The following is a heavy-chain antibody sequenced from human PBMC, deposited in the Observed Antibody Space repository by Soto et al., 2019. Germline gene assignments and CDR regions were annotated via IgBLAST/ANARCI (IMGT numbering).Heavy chain of an antibody. V-gene: IGHV4-39*01. J-gene: IGHJ3*02. CDR1: GGSISSSSYY. D-gene: IGHD5-12*01. CDR3: ARRTTRWWLSGYAPGQAFDI. CDR2: IYYSGST. Sequence: PSETLSLTCTVSGGSISSSSYYWGWIRQPPGKGLEWIGSIYYSGSTYYNPSLKSRVTISVDTSKNQFSLKLSSVTAADTAVYYCARRTTRWWLSGYAPGQAFDIWGQGTMVTVSS.